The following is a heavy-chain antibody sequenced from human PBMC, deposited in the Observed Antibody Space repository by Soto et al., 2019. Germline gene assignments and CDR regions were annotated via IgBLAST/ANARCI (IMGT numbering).Heavy chain of an antibody. V-gene: IGHV3-30*18. D-gene: IGHD4-17*01. J-gene: IGHJ4*02. CDR2: ISYHGSDK. Sequence: QVQLVESGGGVVQPGRSLRLSCAASGFTFSNYGMHWVRQAPGKGLEWVAVISYHGSDKYYADSVKGRFTTSRDNSKSTLYLPMDGPRAEDTAVYYCAKDHLTTTVTTVGYWGQGTRVTVSS. CDR1: GFTFSNYG. CDR3: AKDHLTTTVTTVGY.